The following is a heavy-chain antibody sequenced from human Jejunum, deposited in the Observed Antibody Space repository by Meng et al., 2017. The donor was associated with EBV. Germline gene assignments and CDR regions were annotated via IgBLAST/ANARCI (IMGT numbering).Heavy chain of an antibody. CDR1: GFIFSSSW. D-gene: IGHD2-8*01. CDR2: INSDGSFT. Sequence: EVQLVVSGGGIVQPGGSLRTSGAASGFIFSSSWMHWVRQAPGKGLEWVSRINSDGSFTNYADSVKGRFTISRDNAKNTLYLQMNSLRAEDTAVYYCVSPDCTDGYCFFDYWGQGTLVNVSS. CDR3: VSPDCTDGYCFFDY. J-gene: IGHJ4*02. V-gene: IGHV3-74*01.